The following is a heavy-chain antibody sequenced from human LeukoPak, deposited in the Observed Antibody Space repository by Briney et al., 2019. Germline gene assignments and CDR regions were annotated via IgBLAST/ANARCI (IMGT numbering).Heavy chain of an antibody. CDR2: IFYDGSTK. CDR3: AKDQAYYFSFADY. CDR1: GITFNGYG. D-gene: IGHD2/OR15-2a*01. V-gene: IGHV3-33*06. J-gene: IGHJ4*02. Sequence: GGSLRLSCAASGITFNGYGMHWVRQAPGKGLEWVAVIFYDGSTKHYADSVKGRFTISRDNSKNTLYLEMNSLRTEDTAVYYCAKDQAYYFSFADYWGQGTRVTVSS.